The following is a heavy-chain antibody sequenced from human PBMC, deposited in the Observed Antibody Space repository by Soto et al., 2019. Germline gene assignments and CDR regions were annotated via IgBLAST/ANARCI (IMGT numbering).Heavy chain of an antibody. CDR3: AASTFYYGMDV. CDR2: IYPGDSDT. Sequence: GESLKISCKGSGYTFTNYWIGWVRQMPGKGLEWMGIIYPGDSDTKYNLSFQGQVTISADKSITTTYLRWTSLKASDTAIYYCAASTFYYGMDVWGQGTTVTVSS. CDR1: GYTFTNYW. V-gene: IGHV5-51*01. J-gene: IGHJ6*02.